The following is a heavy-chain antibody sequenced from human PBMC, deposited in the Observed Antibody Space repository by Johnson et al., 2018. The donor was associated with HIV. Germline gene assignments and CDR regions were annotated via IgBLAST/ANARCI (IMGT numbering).Heavy chain of an antibody. D-gene: IGHD3-16*01. CDR1: GFTFSYYA. CDR3: ARGSRYTHDNDDVYLLQAFDI. Sequence: QVQLVESGGGVVQPGVSLRLSCAASGFTFSYYAIFWVRQAPGKGLEWVAVISYDGSDKYYAASVKGRFTISRDSSKNTLYLQMNTLRADDTAVYYCARGSRYTHDNDDVYLLQAFDIWGQGTMVTVSS. V-gene: IGHV3-30*04. CDR2: ISYDGSDK. J-gene: IGHJ3*02.